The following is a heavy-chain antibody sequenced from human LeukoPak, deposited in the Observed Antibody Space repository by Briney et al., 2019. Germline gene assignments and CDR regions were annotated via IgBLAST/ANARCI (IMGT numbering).Heavy chain of an antibody. CDR2: ISTSGST. CDR1: GGSISSYY. J-gene: IGHJ4*02. D-gene: IGHD3-22*01. V-gene: IGHV4-4*07. CDR3: ARGIRYYDSSGYYSKTYYFDY. Sequence: PSETLSLTCTVSGGSISSYYWSWIRQPAGKGLESIGHISTSGSTNYNPSLKSRVTMSVDTSKNQFSLKLSSVTAADTAVYYCARGIRYYDSSGYYSKTYYFDYWGQGTLVTVSS.